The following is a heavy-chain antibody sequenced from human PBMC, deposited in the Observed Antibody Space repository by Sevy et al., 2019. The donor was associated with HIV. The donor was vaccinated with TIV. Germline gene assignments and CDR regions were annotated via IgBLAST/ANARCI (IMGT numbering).Heavy chain of an antibody. CDR1: GFTFSSYP. CDR2: ISFDGTDK. Sequence: GGSLRLSCAASGFTFSSYPMHWVRQAPGKGLEWVSFISFDGTDKYYADSVKGRFTITRDNSKNTLFLQMNSLRAEDPAFYYCVRETTMLPRGAFDFWGQGTMVTVSS. V-gene: IGHV3-30-3*01. CDR3: VRETTMLPRGAFDF. D-gene: IGHD3-10*01. J-gene: IGHJ3*01.